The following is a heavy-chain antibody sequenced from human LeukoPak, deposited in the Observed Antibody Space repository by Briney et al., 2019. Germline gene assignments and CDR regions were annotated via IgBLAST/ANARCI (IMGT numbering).Heavy chain of an antibody. J-gene: IGHJ4*02. CDR2: ISGSGGST. V-gene: IGHV3-23*01. Sequence: PGGSLRLSCSASGFTFKNYALSWVRQAPGKGLEWVSDISGSGGSTCYADSVKGRFTISRDNSKNTLYLQLNSLRVEDTAVYYCAKDPVLLWFGEFFGYWGQGTLVTVSS. CDR3: AKDPVLLWFGEFFGY. D-gene: IGHD3-10*01. CDR1: GFTFKNYA.